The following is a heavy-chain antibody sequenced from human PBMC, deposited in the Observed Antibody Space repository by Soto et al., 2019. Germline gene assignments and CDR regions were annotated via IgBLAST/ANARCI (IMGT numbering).Heavy chain of an antibody. CDR3: AKDRMIVDPLGFDI. D-gene: IGHD3-22*01. V-gene: IGHV3-23*01. J-gene: IGHJ3*02. CDR2: ISNSGAVT. CDR1: GFTFRNYG. Sequence: EVVLLESGGGVVQPGGSLRLSCAVSGFTFRNYGMSWVRQAPGKGLGWVSSISNSGAVTYYADSAKGRFTISRDNSKNTLHLQMNSLRADDTAVYYCAKDRMIVDPLGFDIWGQGTLVTVSS.